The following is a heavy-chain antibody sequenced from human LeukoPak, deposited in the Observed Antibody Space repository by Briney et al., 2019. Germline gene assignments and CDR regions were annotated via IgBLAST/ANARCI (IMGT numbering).Heavy chain of an antibody. Sequence: GGSLRLSCAASGLTFSSYNMNWVRQAPGKGLEWVSYISSSSSTIYYADSVKGRFTISRDNAKNSLYLQMNSLRAEDTAVYYCARDYLAAVGTVDYWGQGTLVTVSS. CDR3: ARDYLAAVGTVDY. J-gene: IGHJ4*02. D-gene: IGHD6-13*01. CDR2: ISSSSSTI. V-gene: IGHV3-48*01. CDR1: GLTFSSYN.